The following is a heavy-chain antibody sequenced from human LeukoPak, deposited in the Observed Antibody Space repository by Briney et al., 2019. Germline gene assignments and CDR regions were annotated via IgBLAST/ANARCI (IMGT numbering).Heavy chain of an antibody. CDR1: GGSISSGGSY. Sequence: SQTLSLTCNVSGGSISSGGSYCSWIRQHPGKGLEWIGYIYYSGSTYYNPSLKSRVTISVDTSKNQFSLKLSSVTAADTAVYYCARAGSSWYFFDSWGQGTLVTVSS. D-gene: IGHD6-13*01. CDR3: ARAGSSWYFFDS. V-gene: IGHV4-31*03. J-gene: IGHJ4*02. CDR2: IYYSGST.